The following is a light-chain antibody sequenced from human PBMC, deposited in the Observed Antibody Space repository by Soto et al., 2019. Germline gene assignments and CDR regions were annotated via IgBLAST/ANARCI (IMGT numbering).Light chain of an antibody. V-gene: IGKV3-11*01. CDR2: DAS. CDR1: QSVSSY. J-gene: IGKJ1*01. CDR3: QRFGSSPWT. Sequence: EIVLTQSPATLSLSPGERATLSCRASQSVSSYLAWYQQKPGQAPRLLIYDASNRATGIPARFSGSGSGTDFTLTISSLEPEDFVVYYCQRFGSSPWTFGQGTKVEIK.